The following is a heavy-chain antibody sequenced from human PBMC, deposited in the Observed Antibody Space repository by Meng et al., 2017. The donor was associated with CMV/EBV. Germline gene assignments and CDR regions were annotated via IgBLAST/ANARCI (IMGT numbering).Heavy chain of an antibody. CDR3: ARDRSSSDSYNWFDP. CDR2: INPNSGGT. J-gene: IGHJ5*02. D-gene: IGHD6-6*01. V-gene: IGHV1-2*02. CDR1: GYTFTGYY. Sequence: ASVKVSCKASGYTFTGYYMHWVRQAPGQGLEWMGWINPNSGGTNYAQKLQGRVTMTRDTSISTAYMELSRLRSDDTAVYYCARDRSSSDSYNWFDPWGQGTLVTVSS.